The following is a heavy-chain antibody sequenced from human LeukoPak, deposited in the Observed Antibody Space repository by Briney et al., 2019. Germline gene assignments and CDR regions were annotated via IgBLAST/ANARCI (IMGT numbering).Heavy chain of an antibody. CDR3: ARGSRNTMIVVARPFDY. Sequence: SETLSLTCAVYGGSFSGYYWSWLRQPPGKGLEWLGEINHSESTNYNPSLKSRTTISVNTSKNQFSLKLSSVTAADTAVYYCARGSRNTMIVVARPFDYWGQGTLVTVSS. D-gene: IGHD3-22*01. J-gene: IGHJ4*02. V-gene: IGHV4-34*01. CDR1: GGSFSGYY. CDR2: INHSEST.